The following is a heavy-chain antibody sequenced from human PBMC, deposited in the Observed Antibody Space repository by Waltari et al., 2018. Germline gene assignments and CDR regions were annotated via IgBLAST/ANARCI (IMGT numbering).Heavy chain of an antibody. J-gene: IGHJ4*02. D-gene: IGHD6-19*01. CDR2: IRSNGDNT. CDR1: GFTFRSDA. CDR3: VKGSGWFNY. Sequence: EVQLVESGGGLVQPGGSLRLSCSASGFTFRSDAMHWVRQAPGKGLEYLSAIRSNGDNTYYADSVKGRFTISRVNSKNTLYLQMSSLRAEDTAVYYCVKGSGWFNYWGQGTLVTVSS. V-gene: IGHV3-64D*06.